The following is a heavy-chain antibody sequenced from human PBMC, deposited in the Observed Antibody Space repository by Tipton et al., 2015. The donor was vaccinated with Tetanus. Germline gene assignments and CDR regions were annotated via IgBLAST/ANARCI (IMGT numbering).Heavy chain of an antibody. CDR3: ARPLTSVAFGGFAFDV. CDR2: IYPGDSYS. Sequence: QLVQSGAEVKQPGESLKISCKGSGYMFSSHWIGWVRQVPGKGLEWLGTIYPGDSYSTYSPSFEGQVTISVDRSIDTAYLQRSSLKASDTAIYYCARPLTSVAFGGFAFDVWGQGTLVTVSS. D-gene: IGHD3-16*01. CDR1: GYMFSSHW. J-gene: IGHJ3*01. V-gene: IGHV5-51*01.